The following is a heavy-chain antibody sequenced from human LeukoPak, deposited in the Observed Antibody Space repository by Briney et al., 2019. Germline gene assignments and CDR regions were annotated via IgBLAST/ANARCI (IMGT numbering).Heavy chain of an antibody. Sequence: SETLSLTCAVYGGSFSGYYWSWIRQPPGKGLEWIGEINHSGSTNYNPSLRSRVTISVDTSKNQFSLKLSSVTAADTAVYYCASRDIRVDYWGQGTLVTVSS. J-gene: IGHJ4*02. CDR1: GGSFSGYY. D-gene: IGHD2-15*01. CDR3: ASRDIRVDY. V-gene: IGHV4-34*01. CDR2: INHSGST.